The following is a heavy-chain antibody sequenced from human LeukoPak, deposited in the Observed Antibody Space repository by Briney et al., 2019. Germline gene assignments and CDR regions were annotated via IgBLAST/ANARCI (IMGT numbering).Heavy chain of an antibody. CDR3: ARVQIVATISYYYYGMDV. J-gene: IGHJ6*02. CDR2: IKQDGSEK. CDR1: GFTFSSYW. D-gene: IGHD5-12*01. Sequence: GGSLRLFCAASGFTFSSYWMSWVRQAPGKGLEWVANIKQDGSEKYYVDSVKSRFTISRDNAKNSLYLQMNSLRAEDTAVYYCARVQIVATISYYYYGMDVWGQGTTVTVSS. V-gene: IGHV3-7*01.